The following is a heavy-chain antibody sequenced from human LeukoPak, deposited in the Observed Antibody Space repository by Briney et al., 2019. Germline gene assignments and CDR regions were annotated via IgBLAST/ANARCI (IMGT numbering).Heavy chain of an antibody. Sequence: GGSLRLSCAASGFTFSSSWLSWVRQAPGKGVEWVAYINQDGNEKNHVASVKGRFTIFRANAKTSLYLQMNSLRVEDTAVYYCAIDIGPWGQGTLVTVSS. CDR2: INQDGNEK. J-gene: IGHJ5*02. D-gene: IGHD5-12*01. V-gene: IGHV3-7*05. CDR3: AIDIGP. CDR1: GFTFSSSW.